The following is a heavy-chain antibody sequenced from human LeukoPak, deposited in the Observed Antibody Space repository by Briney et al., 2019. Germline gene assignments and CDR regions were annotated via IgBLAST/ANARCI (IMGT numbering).Heavy chain of an antibody. Sequence: PGGSLRLSCAASGFTFSSYSINWVRQAPGKGLEWVSYISSSGSTIYYADSVKGRFTISRDNAKNSLYLQMNSLRAEDTAVYYCASAGYSSSWSQDLDAFDIWGQGTMVTVSS. J-gene: IGHJ3*02. CDR2: ISSSGSTI. CDR1: GFTFSSYS. V-gene: IGHV3-48*04. CDR3: ASAGYSSSWSQDLDAFDI. D-gene: IGHD6-13*01.